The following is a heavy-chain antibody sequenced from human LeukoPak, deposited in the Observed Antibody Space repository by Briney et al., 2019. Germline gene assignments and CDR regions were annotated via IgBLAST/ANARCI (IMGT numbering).Heavy chain of an antibody. CDR3: ARGLGVRSRPFDI. CDR2: ISYDGSNK. V-gene: IGHV3-30*04. Sequence: GGSLRLSCAASGFTFSSYAMDWVRQAPGKGLEWVAVISYDGSNKYYADSVKGRFTISRDNSKNTLYLQMNSLRAEDTAVYYCARGLGVRSRPFDIWGQGTMVTVSS. CDR1: GFTFSSYA. D-gene: IGHD3-10*01. J-gene: IGHJ3*02.